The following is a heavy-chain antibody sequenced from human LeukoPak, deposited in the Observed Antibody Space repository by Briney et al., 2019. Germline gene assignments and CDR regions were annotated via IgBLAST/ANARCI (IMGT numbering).Heavy chain of an antibody. J-gene: IGHJ4*02. D-gene: IGHD1-26*01. CDR3: ARYGGSYHYFDY. Sequence: GASVKVSCKASGYTFTSYDINWVRQATGQGLEWMGWMNPNSGNTGYAQKFRGRVTITRNTSISTAYMELSSLRSEDTAVYYCARYGGSYHYFDYWGQGTLVTVSS. CDR1: GYTFTSYD. CDR2: MNPNSGNT. V-gene: IGHV1-8*03.